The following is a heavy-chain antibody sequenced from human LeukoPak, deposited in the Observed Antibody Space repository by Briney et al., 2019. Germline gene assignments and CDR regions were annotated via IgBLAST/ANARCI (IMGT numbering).Heavy chain of an antibody. CDR3: AKDRDYDSSGSFDY. V-gene: IGHV3-23*01. D-gene: IGHD3-22*01. Sequence: GGSLRLSCSASGFPFSSYAMHWVRQAPGKGLEWVSAISGSGGSTYYADSVKGRFTIARDKSKNTLYLQMNSLRAEDTAVYYCAKDRDYDSSGSFDYWGQGTLVTVSS. CDR1: GFPFSSYA. J-gene: IGHJ4*02. CDR2: ISGSGGST.